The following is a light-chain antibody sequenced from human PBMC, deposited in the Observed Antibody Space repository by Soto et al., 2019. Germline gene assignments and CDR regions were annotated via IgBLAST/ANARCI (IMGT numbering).Light chain of an antibody. J-gene: IGKJ1*01. Sequence: DIQMTQSPSSLSASVGDRVTITCRASQNIDRWVAWYQQKSGKAPKILIYHASSLETGVPSRFSGSGSGTEFTLTISSVRPDDFAXYXRXXYXXXGTSGQGPKVDIK. CDR3: XXYXXXGT. CDR2: HAS. CDR1: QNIDRW. V-gene: IGKV1-5*01.